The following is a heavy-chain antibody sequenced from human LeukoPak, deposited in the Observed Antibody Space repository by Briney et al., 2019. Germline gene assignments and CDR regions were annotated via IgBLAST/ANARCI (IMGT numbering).Heavy chain of an antibody. CDR3: AKVSLLAPNVQYHFDY. CDR1: GFRFRDSA. J-gene: IGHJ4*02. Sequence: GGSLRLSCAASGFRFRDSAMSWLRQAPRRALEGVSVISGSTYCADSVKGRFTIFRDNSKEMVYLKMNSLRDEDTAVYYCAKVSLLAPNVQYHFDYWGEGTMVTVSS. V-gene: IGHV3-23*01. D-gene: IGHD2-15*01. CDR2: ISGST.